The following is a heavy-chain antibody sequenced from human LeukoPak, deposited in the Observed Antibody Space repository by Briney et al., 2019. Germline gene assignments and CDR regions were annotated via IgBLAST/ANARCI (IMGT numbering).Heavy chain of an antibody. CDR2: ISSSSTYI. Sequence: GGSLRLSCAASGFSFRDSWMNWVRQAPGKGLEWVSSISSSSTYIYYADSVKGRFIISRDNAKNSLYLQMSSLRAEDTAVYYCARPHPRTVFGVFSYYYGMDVWGQGTTVTVSS. J-gene: IGHJ6*02. CDR1: GFSFRDSW. V-gene: IGHV3-21*01. D-gene: IGHD3-3*01. CDR3: ARPHPRTVFGVFSYYYGMDV.